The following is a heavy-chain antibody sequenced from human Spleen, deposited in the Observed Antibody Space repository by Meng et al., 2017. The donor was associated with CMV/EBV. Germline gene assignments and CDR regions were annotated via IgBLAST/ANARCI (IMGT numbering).Heavy chain of an antibody. CDR1: ISGSYH. J-gene: IGHJ5*02. CDR3: ARGPHVDSAMVLYNWFGP. D-gene: IGHD5-18*01. Sequence: ISGSYHWSWRRQHPGKGLEWIGYIYHSGSSHYNPSLKSRVAITVNTSKNQFSLTMSSVTAADTAVYYCARGPHVDSAMVLYNWFGPWGQGTLVTVSS. V-gene: IGHV4-31*02. CDR2: IYHSGSS.